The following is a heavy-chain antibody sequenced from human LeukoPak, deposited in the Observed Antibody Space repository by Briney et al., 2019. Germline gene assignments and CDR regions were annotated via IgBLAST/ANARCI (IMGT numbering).Heavy chain of an antibody. Sequence: SETLSLTCAVYGASFSDSYWSCIRQSPEKGLEWIGEVNNSGSASYNPSLNSRVIMSVDRSKNQFSLRLTSVTAADTAVYYCARGRYGPRLGNWGQGTLVTVSS. V-gene: IGHV4-34*01. J-gene: IGHJ4*02. CDR3: ARGRYGPRLGN. CDR2: VNNSGSA. CDR1: GASFSDSY. D-gene: IGHD3-16*01.